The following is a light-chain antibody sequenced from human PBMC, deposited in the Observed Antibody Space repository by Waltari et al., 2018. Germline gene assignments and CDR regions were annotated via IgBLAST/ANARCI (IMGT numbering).Light chain of an antibody. CDR2: DAS. Sequence: EIVLTQSPVTLSLSPGERATLSCRASQSVSSYLTWYQQKPGKAPRLLIYDASNRATGIPARFRGSGSGTSFTLTISSLEPEDFAVYYCQQRSNWPPALTFGGGTKVEVK. V-gene: IGKV3-11*01. CDR3: QQRSNWPPALT. J-gene: IGKJ4*01. CDR1: QSVSSY.